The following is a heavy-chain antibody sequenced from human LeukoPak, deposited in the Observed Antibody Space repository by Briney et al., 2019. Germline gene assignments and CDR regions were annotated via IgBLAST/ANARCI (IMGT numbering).Heavy chain of an antibody. CDR1: GGSISSSGYY. Sequence: PSETLSLTCTVSGGSISSSGYYWGWIRRPPGKGLEWIGSIYYSGSTYYNPSLKSRVTISVDTSKNQFSLKLSSVTAADTAVYYCARGSQVAAWFGELLLNWFDPWGQGTLVTVSS. CDR3: ARGSQVAAWFGELLLNWFDP. CDR2: IYYSGST. V-gene: IGHV4-39*01. D-gene: IGHD3-10*01. J-gene: IGHJ5*02.